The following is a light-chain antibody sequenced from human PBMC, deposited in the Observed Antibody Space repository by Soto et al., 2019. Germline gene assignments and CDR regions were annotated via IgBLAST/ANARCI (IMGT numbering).Light chain of an antibody. V-gene: IGLV2-14*01. CDR3: SAYTARSKLV. CDR1: LRDVGAYNL. CDR2: EVR. Sequence: QSVLTQPASVSGSAGQSITISCSGTLRDVGAYNLVSWYQQHPGTAPKLIIYEVRNRPSGISSRFSGSRSGNTASLTISGLQPEDEGDYYCSAYTARSKLVFGGGTKLTVL. J-gene: IGLJ3*02.